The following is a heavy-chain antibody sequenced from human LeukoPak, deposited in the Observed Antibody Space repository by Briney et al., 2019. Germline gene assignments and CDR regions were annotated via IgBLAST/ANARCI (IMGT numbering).Heavy chain of an antibody. CDR3: ARDVWALGAAAGTRGHWFDP. V-gene: IGHV3-33*01. J-gene: IGHJ5*02. CDR2: IWYDGSNK. CDR1: GFTFSSYG. Sequence: GGSLRLSCAASGFTFSSYGMHWVRQAPGKGLEWVAVIWYDGSNKYYADSVKGRFTISRDNSKNTLYLQMNSLRAEDTAVYYCARDVWALGAAAGTRGHWFDPWGQGTLVTVSS. D-gene: IGHD6-13*01.